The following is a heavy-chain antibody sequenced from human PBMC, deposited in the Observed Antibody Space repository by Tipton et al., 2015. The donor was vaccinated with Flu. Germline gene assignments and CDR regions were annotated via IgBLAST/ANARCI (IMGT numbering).Heavy chain of an antibody. CDR1: GFTFSSYA. CDR2: INPNSGGT. Sequence: SCAASGFTFSSYAMHWVRQAPGQGLEWMGWINPNSGGTNYAQKFQGRVTMTRDTSISTAYMELSRLRSDDTAVYYCARGGAAATHAFDIWGQGTMVTVSS. J-gene: IGHJ3*02. V-gene: IGHV1-2*02. D-gene: IGHD6-13*01. CDR3: ARGGAAATHAFDI.